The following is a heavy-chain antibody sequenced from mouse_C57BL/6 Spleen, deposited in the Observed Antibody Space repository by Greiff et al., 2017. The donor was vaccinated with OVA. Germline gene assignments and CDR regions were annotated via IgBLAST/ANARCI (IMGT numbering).Heavy chain of an antibody. CDR3: ARDPGVYFDY. CDR1: GFTFSSYA. V-gene: IGHV5-4*01. J-gene: IGHJ2*01. Sequence: EVMLVESGGGLVKPGGSLKLSCAASGFTFSSYAMSWVRQTPEKRLEWVATISDGGSYTYYPDNVKGRFTISRDNTKNNLYLQMSHLKSEDTAMYYCARDPGVYFDYWGQGTTLTVSS. CDR2: ISDGGSYT. D-gene: IGHD4-1*01.